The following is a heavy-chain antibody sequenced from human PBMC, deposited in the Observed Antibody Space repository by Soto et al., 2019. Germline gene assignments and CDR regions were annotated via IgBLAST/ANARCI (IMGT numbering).Heavy chain of an antibody. D-gene: IGHD4-17*01. CDR2: IKQDGSEK. Sequence: GGSLRLSCAASGFTFSSYWMSLVRQAPGKGLEWVANIKQDGSEKYYVDSVKGRFTISRDNAKNSLYLQMNSLRAEDTAVYYCARDSAMTTTPFDYWGQGTLVTVSS. J-gene: IGHJ4*02. CDR1: GFTFSSYW. CDR3: ARDSAMTTTPFDY. V-gene: IGHV3-7*01.